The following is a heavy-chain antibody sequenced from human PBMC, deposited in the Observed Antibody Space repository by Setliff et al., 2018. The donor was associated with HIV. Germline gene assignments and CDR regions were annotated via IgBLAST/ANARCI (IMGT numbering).Heavy chain of an antibody. D-gene: IGHD6-19*01. CDR3: ARHVRWLGDVFDF. V-gene: IGHV3-23*01. Sequence: GGSLRLSCAVSGFNFRGYNMNWVRQAPGKGLEWVSTISAGGGSTYYADSVKGRFTISRDNSKNTLYLQMNSLRAEDTAVYYCARHVRWLGDVFDFWGHGTVVTVS. J-gene: IGHJ3*01. CDR2: ISAGGGST. CDR1: GFNFRGYN.